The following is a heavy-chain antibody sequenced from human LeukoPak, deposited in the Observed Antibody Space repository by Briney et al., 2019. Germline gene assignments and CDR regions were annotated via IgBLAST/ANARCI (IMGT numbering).Heavy chain of an antibody. V-gene: IGHV3-48*01. CDR1: GFTFTAYT. Sequence: PGGSLRLSCSASGFTFTAYTMNWVRQAPGKGPEWVSYIDYGGSVTHYADSVKGRFTISRDNVENSLYLQMNSLRVEDTAVYYCTRDLEYWSQGVQVTVSS. CDR2: IDYGGSVT. CDR3: TRDLEY. J-gene: IGHJ4*02.